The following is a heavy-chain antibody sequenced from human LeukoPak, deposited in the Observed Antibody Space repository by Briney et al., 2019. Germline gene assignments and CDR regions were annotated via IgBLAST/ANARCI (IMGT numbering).Heavy chain of an antibody. J-gene: IGHJ4*02. CDR2: MNPNSGNT. CDR3: ARGARPSWGRLGGPHDY. CDR1: GYTFTSYD. Sequence: GASVKVSCKASGYTFTSYDINWVRQATGQGLEWMGWMNPNSGNTGYAQKFQGRVIITRNTSISTAYMELSSLRSEDTAVYYCARGARPSWGRLGGPHDYWGQGTLVTVSS. D-gene: IGHD1-26*01. V-gene: IGHV1-8*03.